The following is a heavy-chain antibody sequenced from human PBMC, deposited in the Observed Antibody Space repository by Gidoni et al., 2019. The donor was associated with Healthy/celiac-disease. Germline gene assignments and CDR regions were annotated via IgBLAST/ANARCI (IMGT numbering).Heavy chain of an antibody. CDR1: VGSISSGGYY. J-gene: IGHJ5*02. Sequence: QVQLQESGPVLVKPSQTLSLTCTVSVGSISSGGYYWSWLRQHPGKGLEWIGYIYYSGSTYYNPSLKSRVTISVDTSKNQFSLKLSSVTAADTAVYYCARAGYISWFDPWGQGTLVTVSS. V-gene: IGHV4-31*03. D-gene: IGHD5-18*01. CDR3: ARAGYISWFDP. CDR2: IYYSGST.